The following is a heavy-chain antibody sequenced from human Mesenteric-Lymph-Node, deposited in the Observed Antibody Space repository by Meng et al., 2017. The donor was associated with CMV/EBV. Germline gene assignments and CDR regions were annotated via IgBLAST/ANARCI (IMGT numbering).Heavy chain of an antibody. Sequence: GGSLRLSCAASGFTFSSYGMHWVRQAPGKGLEWVAFIRYDGSNKYYADSVKGRFTISRDNSKNTLYLQMNSLRAEDTAVYYCARGCSSTSCYILVYYFDYWGQGTLVTVSS. CDR2: IRYDGSNK. CDR1: GFTFSSYG. D-gene: IGHD2-2*01. J-gene: IGHJ4*02. V-gene: IGHV3-30*02. CDR3: ARGCSSTSCYILVYYFDY.